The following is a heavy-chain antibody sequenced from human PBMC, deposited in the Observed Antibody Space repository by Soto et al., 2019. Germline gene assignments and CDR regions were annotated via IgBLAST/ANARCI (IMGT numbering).Heavy chain of an antibody. J-gene: IGHJ4*02. Sequence: QVQLVESGGRVVQPGRSLRLSCAASGFIFSNYAMHWVRQAPGKGLEWVALISYAGSNKFYADSAKGRFAISRDNSKNTLYLQVNRLRAEDTAVYYCAKSFSAWRWNGNYFDHWGQGTLVSVSS. CDR3: AKSFSAWRWNGNYFDH. CDR2: ISYAGSNK. D-gene: IGHD3-3*01. V-gene: IGHV3-30*18. CDR1: GFIFSNYA.